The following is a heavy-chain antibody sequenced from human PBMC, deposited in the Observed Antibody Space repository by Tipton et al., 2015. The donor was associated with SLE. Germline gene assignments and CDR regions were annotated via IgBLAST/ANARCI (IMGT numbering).Heavy chain of an antibody. V-gene: IGHV4-34*01. CDR2: INHSGST. Sequence: TLSLTCTVYGASFSDYYWTWIRQPPGKGLEWIGEINHSGSTNYNPSLKSRVTISVDTSKNQISLNLSSVTAADTAVYYCARGQQLVAYNWFDPWGQGTLVTVSS. CDR3: ARGQQLVAYNWFDP. J-gene: IGHJ5*02. D-gene: IGHD6-13*01. CDR1: GASFSDYY.